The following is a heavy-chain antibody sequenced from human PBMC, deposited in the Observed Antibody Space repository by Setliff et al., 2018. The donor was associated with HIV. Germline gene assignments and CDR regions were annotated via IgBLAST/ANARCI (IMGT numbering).Heavy chain of an antibody. CDR1: GGSISSSSYY. CDR2: IYYTGST. CDR3: ARHEAVAGKVNYYYGMDV. D-gene: IGHD6-19*01. Sequence: SETLSLTCTVSGGSISSSSYYWGWIRQPPGKGLEWIGNIYYTGSTYYNPSLKGRVAISVDTSENQFSLKLSSVTAADTAVYYCARHEAVAGKVNYYYGMDVWGQGTTVTVSS. V-gene: IGHV4-39*01. J-gene: IGHJ6*02.